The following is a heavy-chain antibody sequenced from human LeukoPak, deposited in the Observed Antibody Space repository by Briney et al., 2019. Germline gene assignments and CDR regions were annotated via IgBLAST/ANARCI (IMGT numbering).Heavy chain of an antibody. CDR2: ISYDGSKR. CDR1: GFTFNSYG. Sequence: PGGSLRLSCVTSGFTFNSYGFYWVRQAPGKGLEWVAVISYDGSKRYYADSVKGRFTISRDTSNKTAYLEMNSLRVDDTAVYYCARDFDGATYFDYWGQGTLVTVSS. V-gene: IGHV3-30*03. CDR3: ARDFDGATYFDY. D-gene: IGHD5-12*01. J-gene: IGHJ4*02.